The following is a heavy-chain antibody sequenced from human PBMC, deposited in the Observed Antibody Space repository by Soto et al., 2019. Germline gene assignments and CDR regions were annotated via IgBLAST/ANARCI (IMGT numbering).Heavy chain of an antibody. J-gene: IGHJ4*02. Sequence: ESGGSLVQPGGSLRLSCATSGFTFSTSWVTWVRQAPGKGLEWVANINQDGSETNYVESVKGRFTISRDNGQNSVYLQMNSLRVEDTAMYYCSRDADWGQGTLVTVSS. CDR2: INQDGSET. CDR3: SRDAD. CDR1: GFTFSTSW. V-gene: IGHV3-7*01.